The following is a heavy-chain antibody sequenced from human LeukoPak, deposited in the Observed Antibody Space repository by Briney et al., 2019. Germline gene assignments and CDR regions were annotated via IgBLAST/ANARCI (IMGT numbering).Heavy chain of an antibody. D-gene: IGHD2-2*01. CDR2: ISYDGSNK. CDR3: ARGEREVVPAAAPDYGMDV. V-gene: IGHV3-30-3*01. CDR1: GFTFSSYA. Sequence: GGSLRLSCAASGFTFSSYAMHWVRQAPGKGLEWVAVISYDGSNKHYADSVKGRFTISRDNSKNTLYLQMNSLRAEDTAVYYCARGEREVVPAAAPDYGMDVWGQGTTVTVSS. J-gene: IGHJ6*02.